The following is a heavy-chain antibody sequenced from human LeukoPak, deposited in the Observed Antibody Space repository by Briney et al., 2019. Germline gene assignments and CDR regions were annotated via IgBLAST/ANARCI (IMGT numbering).Heavy chain of an antibody. CDR2: ISYDGSNK. CDR3: AKDWEVVVVPAALGY. Sequence: GGSLRLSCAASGFTFSSYAMHWVRQAPGKGLEWVAVISYDGSNKYYADSVKGRFTISRDNSKNTLYLQMNSLRAEDTAVYYCAKDWEVVVVPAALGYWGQGTLVTVSS. D-gene: IGHD2-2*01. J-gene: IGHJ4*02. CDR1: GFTFSSYA. V-gene: IGHV3-30-3*01.